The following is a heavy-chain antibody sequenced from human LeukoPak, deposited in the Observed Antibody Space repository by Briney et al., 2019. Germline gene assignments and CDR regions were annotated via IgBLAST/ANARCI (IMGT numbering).Heavy chain of an antibody. CDR1: GYTFTSYG. J-gene: IGHJ4*02. D-gene: IGHD4-17*01. Sequence: ASVKVSCKASGYTFTSYGISWVRQAPGQGLEWMGWISAYNGNTNYAQKLQGRVTMTTDTSTSTAYMELSSLRSEDTAVYYCARAVQTNDYGDYTYYFDYWGQGTLVTVSS. CDR2: ISAYNGNT. CDR3: ARAVQTNDYGDYTYYFDY. V-gene: IGHV1-18*01.